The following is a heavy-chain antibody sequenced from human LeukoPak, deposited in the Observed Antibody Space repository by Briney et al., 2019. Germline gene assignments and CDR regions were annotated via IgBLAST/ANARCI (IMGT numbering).Heavy chain of an antibody. CDR1: GGSISSYY. CDR3: ARKVVVRGVISRFDP. J-gene: IGHJ5*02. V-gene: IGHV4-4*07. Sequence: SETLSLTCTVSGGSISSYYWSWIRQPAGKGLEWIGRIYTSGSTNYNPSLKSRVTMTVDTSKNQFSLKLSSVTAADTAVYYCARKVVVRGVISRFDPWGQGTLVTVSS. CDR2: IYTSGST. D-gene: IGHD3-10*01.